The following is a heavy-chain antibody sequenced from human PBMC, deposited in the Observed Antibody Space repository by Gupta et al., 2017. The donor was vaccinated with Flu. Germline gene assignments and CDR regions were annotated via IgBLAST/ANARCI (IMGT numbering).Heavy chain of an antibody. J-gene: IGHJ5*02. CDR3: ARDLWDIVVVPARPGFDP. V-gene: IGHV4-34*01. Sequence: QVQLQQWRAGLLKRSETLSLPRDVYGGSFSGYYWLWIRQPPGKGLEWIGEINHSGSTNYNPSLKSRVTISVDTSKNQFSLKLSSVTAADTAVYYCARDLWDIVVVPARPGFDPWGQGTLVTVSS. CDR2: INHSGST. CDR1: GGSFSGYY. D-gene: IGHD2-2*01.